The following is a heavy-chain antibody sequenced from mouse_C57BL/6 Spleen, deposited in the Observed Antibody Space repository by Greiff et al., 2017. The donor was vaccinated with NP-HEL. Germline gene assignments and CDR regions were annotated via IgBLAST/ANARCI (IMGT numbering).Heavy chain of an antibody. CDR3: ARDSNCAMDY. J-gene: IGHJ4*01. CDR2: IDPSDSET. V-gene: IGHV1-52*01. CDR1: GYTFTSYW. Sequence: QVQLQQPGAELVRPGSSVKLSCKASGYTFTSYWMHWVKQRPIQGLEWIGNIDPSDSETHYNQKFKDKATLTVDKSSSTAYMQLSSLTSEDSAVYYCARDSNCAMDYWGQGTSVTVSS.